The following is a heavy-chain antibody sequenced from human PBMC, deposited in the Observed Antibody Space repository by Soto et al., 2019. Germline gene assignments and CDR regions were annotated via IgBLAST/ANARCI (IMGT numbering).Heavy chain of an antibody. CDR3: ASVLFSGGPSTAFAS. Sequence: SETLSLTCAVSGGSISSGGYSWSWIRQPPGKGLEWIGYIYHTGSTYYNPSLKTRVTISVDTSKNQFSLKMTSVTAADTAVYYCASVLFSGGPSTAFASWGQGTLVTVSS. D-gene: IGHD2-21*02. J-gene: IGHJ4*02. V-gene: IGHV4-30-2*01. CDR1: GGSISSGGYS. CDR2: IYHTGST.